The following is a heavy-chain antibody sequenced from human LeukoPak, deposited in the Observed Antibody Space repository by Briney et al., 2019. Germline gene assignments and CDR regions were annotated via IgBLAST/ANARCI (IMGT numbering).Heavy chain of an antibody. V-gene: IGHV4-59*01. Sequence: SETLSLTCTVSGGSISIYYWSWIRQPPGKGLEWIGYIYYSGSTNYNPSLKSRVTISVDTSKNQFSLKLSSVTAADTAVYYCARRDGSGSSYYFDYWGQGTLVTVSS. CDR3: ARRDGSGSSYYFDY. CDR1: GGSISIYY. CDR2: IYYSGST. D-gene: IGHD3-10*01. J-gene: IGHJ4*02.